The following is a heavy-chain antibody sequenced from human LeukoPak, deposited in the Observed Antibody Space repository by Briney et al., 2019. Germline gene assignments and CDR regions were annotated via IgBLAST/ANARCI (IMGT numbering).Heavy chain of an antibody. D-gene: IGHD3-22*01. V-gene: IGHV3-9*01. CDR2: ISWNSGSI. CDR3: ASGRSYDSSGLDY. J-gene: IGHJ4*02. Sequence: GGSLRLSCAASGFTFDDYAMHWVRQAPGKGLEWVSGISWNSGSIGYADSVKGRFTISRDNAKNSLYLQMNSLRAEDTALYYCASGRSYDSSGLDYWGQGTLVTVSS. CDR1: GFTFDDYA.